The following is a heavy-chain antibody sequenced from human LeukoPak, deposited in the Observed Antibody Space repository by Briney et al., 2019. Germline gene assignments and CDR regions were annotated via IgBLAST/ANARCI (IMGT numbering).Heavy chain of an antibody. CDR1: GYTFTSYY. V-gene: IGHV1-46*01. D-gene: IGHD2-2*01. CDR3: ASGTPIVVVPAAPLDP. CDR2: INPSGGST. J-gene: IGHJ5*02. Sequence: ASVKVSCKASGYTFTSYYMHWVRQAPGQGLEWMGIINPSGGSTSYAQKFQGRVTTTRDTSTSTVYMELSSLRSEDTAVYYCASGTPIVVVPAAPLDPWGQGTLVTVSS.